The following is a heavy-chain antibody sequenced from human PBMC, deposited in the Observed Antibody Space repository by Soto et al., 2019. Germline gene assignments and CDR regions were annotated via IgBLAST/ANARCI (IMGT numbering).Heavy chain of an antibody. CDR3: ASTRVDTADY. V-gene: IGHV1-18*01. CDR1: CYTFTSYG. J-gene: IGHJ4*02. D-gene: IGHD5-18*01. Sequence: SGQVSCKASCYTFTSYGISWVRQAPGQGLEWMGWISAYNGNTNYAQKLQGRVTMTTDTSTSTAYMELRSLRSDDTAVYYCASTRVDTADYWGQGTLVTVSS. CDR2: ISAYNGNT.